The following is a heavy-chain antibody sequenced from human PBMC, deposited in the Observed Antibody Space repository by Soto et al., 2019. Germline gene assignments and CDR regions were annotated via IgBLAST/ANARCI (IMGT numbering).Heavy chain of an antibody. V-gene: IGHV4-4*07. CDR2: IYIRGTT. J-gene: IGHJ5*02. CDR1: GASIRSYF. CDR3: ARNPYVRGNYYLPDP. Sequence: SETLSLTCSVSGASIRSYFWSWVRQPAGQGLEWIGPIYIRGTTSYNPSLEVRVTLPLDRYKNQVSLLVTSVTAADTAVSYCARNPYVRGNYYLPDPWGPGTLVTVSS. D-gene: IGHD3-22*01.